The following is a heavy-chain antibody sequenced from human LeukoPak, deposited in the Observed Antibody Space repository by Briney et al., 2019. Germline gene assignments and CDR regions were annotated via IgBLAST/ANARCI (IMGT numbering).Heavy chain of an antibody. CDR2: IWYDGSNK. CDR3: GKDRYSSGYFDFDY. D-gene: IGHD3-22*01. V-gene: IGHV3-33*06. CDR1: GFTFSSYD. J-gene: IGHJ4*02. Sequence: GGSLRLTCAASGFTFSSYDRHWVRQPPGKGLEWVADIWYDGSNKYYADSTKRRFTIYRENSKNRLHRQMNSLRAEDTAVYYWGKDRYSSGYFDFDYWGEGTLVTVSS.